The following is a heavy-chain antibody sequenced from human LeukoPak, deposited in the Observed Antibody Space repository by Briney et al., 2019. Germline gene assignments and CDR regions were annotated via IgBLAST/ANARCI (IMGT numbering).Heavy chain of an antibody. V-gene: IGHV4-30-2*06. D-gene: IGHD4-23*01. Sequence: SQTLSLTCSVSGGSISSGPYFWSWIRQSPGQGLEWIGYIWPSGSTNYNPSLSGRVAISLDKSRNHFTLMVTAVTAADTAVYYCARGPTDYGGFPFIDYWGQGTLVTVSS. J-gene: IGHJ4*02. CDR2: IWPSGST. CDR1: GGSISSGPYF. CDR3: ARGPTDYGGFPFIDY.